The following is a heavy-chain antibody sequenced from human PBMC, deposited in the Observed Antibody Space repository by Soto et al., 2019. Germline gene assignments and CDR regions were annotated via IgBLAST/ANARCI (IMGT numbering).Heavy chain of an antibody. CDR2: ISDSGST. Sequence: EVQLLESGGALVQPGGSLRLSCAASGFTFSNHAMNWVRQAPGKGLEWVSTISDSGSTYYADSAKGRFTISRDNSKNTLCLQMTSRRAEDTAVYYCARDPGGHYCTSTSCLYFFDHWGQGTLVIVSS. CDR3: ARDPGGHYCTSTSCLYFFDH. CDR1: GFTFSNHA. V-gene: IGHV3-23*01. D-gene: IGHD2-2*01. J-gene: IGHJ4*02.